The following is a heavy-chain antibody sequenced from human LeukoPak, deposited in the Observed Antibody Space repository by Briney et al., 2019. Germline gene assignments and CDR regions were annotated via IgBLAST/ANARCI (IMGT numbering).Heavy chain of an antibody. CDR1: GGSISSGDYY. Sequence: SETLSLTCTVSGGSISSGDYYWSWIRQPPGKGLEWIGYIYYSGSTNYNPSLKSRVTISVDTSKNQFSLKLSSVTAADTAVYYCARGAHYDFWSGYYFDYWGQGTLVTVSS. V-gene: IGHV4-61*08. CDR2: IYYSGST. CDR3: ARGAHYDFWSGYYFDY. D-gene: IGHD3-3*01. J-gene: IGHJ4*02.